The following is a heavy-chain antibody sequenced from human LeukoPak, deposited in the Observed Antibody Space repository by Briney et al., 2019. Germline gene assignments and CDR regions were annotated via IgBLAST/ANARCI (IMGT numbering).Heavy chain of an antibody. V-gene: IGHV1-24*01. J-gene: IGHJ4*02. CDR3: ATPAPGIAAAGFDY. Sequence: ASVKVSCKVSGYTLTELSMHWVRQAPGKGLEWMGGFDPEDGETIYAQKFQGRVTMTEDTSTDTAYMELSSLRSEDTAVYYCATPAPGIAAAGFDYWGQGTLVTVSS. CDR1: GYTLTELS. D-gene: IGHD6-13*01. CDR2: FDPEDGET.